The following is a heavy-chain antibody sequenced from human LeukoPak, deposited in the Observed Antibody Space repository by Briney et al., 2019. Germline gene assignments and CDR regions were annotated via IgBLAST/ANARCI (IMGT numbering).Heavy chain of an antibody. CDR3: ARDGVTIFGVVIMFDY. CDR2: ISSSSSYI. D-gene: IGHD3-3*01. V-gene: IGHV3-21*01. J-gene: IGHJ4*02. CDR1: GFTFSSYS. Sequence: GGSLRLSCAASGFTFSSYSMNWVRQAPGKGLEWVSSISSSSSYIYYADSVKGRFTISRDNAKNSLYLQMNSLRAEDTAVYYCARDGVTIFGVVIMFDYWGQGTLVTVSS.